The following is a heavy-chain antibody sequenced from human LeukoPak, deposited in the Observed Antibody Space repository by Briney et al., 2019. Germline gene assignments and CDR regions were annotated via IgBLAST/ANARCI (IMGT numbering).Heavy chain of an antibody. D-gene: IGHD3-3*01. CDR1: GFTFSTSW. V-gene: IGHV3-7*01. Sequence: GGSLRLSCAASGFTFSTSWMSWVRLAPGKGLEWVANIKQDGSEKYYVDSVKGRFTISRDNAKKSLYLQMNSLRAEDTAVYYCARAGFWSDVDAFDIWGQGTMVTVSS. J-gene: IGHJ3*02. CDR2: IKQDGSEK. CDR3: ARAGFWSDVDAFDI.